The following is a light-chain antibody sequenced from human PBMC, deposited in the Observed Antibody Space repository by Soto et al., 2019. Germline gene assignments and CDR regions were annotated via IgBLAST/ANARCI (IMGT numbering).Light chain of an antibody. Sequence: IQLTQSPSSLSASVGDRVTITCRASQGISSYLAWYQQKPGKAPKLLIYAASTLQSGVTSRFSGSGSGTEFTLTISSLQPEDFATYYCQQLNSYPLSFGGGTKVEIK. V-gene: IGKV1-9*01. CDR3: QQLNSYPLS. CDR2: AAS. CDR1: QGISSY. J-gene: IGKJ4*01.